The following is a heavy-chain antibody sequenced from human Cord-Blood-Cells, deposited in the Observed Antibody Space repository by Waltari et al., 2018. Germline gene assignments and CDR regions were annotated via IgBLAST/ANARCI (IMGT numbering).Heavy chain of an antibody. CDR1: GYTFTGYY. V-gene: IGHV1-2*04. D-gene: IGHD7-27*01. Sequence: QVQLVQSGAEVKKPGASVKVPCKASGYTFTGYYMHWVRQAPGQGLEWMGWINPNSGGTNYAQKFQGWVTMTRDTSISTAYMELSRLRSDDTAVYYCARDMPTGGGYFDLWGRGTLVTVSS. CDR2: INPNSGGT. J-gene: IGHJ2*01. CDR3: ARDMPTGGGYFDL.